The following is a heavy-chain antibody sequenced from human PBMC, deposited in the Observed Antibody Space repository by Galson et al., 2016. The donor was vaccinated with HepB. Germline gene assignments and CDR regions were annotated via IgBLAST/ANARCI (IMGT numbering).Heavy chain of an antibody. D-gene: IGHD3-10*01. V-gene: IGHV2-70*01. CDR3: ARSSPYYYGSGSPFDP. J-gene: IGHJ5*02. Sequence: PALVKPTQTLTLTCTFSGFSLSTSGMCVSWIRQPPGKALEWLAFIDWDDDKYYSISLKTRLTISKDTSNNQVVLTMTNMDPADTATYYCARSSPYYYGSGSPFDPWGQGTLVTVSS. CDR1: GFSLSTSGMC. CDR2: IDWDDDK.